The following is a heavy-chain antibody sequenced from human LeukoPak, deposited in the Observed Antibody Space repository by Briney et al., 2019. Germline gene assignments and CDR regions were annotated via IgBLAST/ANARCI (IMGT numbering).Heavy chain of an antibody. J-gene: IGHJ4*02. V-gene: IGHV3-30-3*01. D-gene: IGHD3-3*01. CDR1: GFTFSSYA. CDR3: ARGYTIFGVVIMDY. CDR2: ISYDGSNK. Sequence: GGSLRLSCAASGFTFSSYAMHWVRQAPGKGLEWVAVISYDGSNKYYADSVKGRFTISRDNSKNTLYLQMNSLRAEDTAVYYCARGYTIFGVVIMDYWGQGTLVTVSS.